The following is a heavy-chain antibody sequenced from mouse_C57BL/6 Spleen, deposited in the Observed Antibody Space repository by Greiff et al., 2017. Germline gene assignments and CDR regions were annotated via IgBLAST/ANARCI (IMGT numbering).Heavy chain of an antibody. V-gene: IGHV1-64*01. D-gene: IGHD1-1*01. Sequence: VQLQQPGAELVKPGASVKLSCKASGYTFTSYWMHWVKQRPGQGLEWIGMIHPNSGSTNYNEKFKSKATLTVDKSSSTAYMQLSSLTSEDAAVYYCARPYYGSWYFDVWGTGATVTVSS. CDR1: GYTFTSYW. CDR3: ARPYYGSWYFDV. J-gene: IGHJ1*03. CDR2: IHPNSGST.